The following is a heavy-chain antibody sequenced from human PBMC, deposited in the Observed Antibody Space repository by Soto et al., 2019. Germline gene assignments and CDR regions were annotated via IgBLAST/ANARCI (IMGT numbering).Heavy chain of an antibody. CDR3: ARIGGYHGPLDY. CDR1: GVSISSYF. V-gene: IGHV4-59*01. J-gene: IGHJ4*02. Sequence: SETLSLTCSVSGVSISSYFWSWIRQDPGRGLEWIGYTYHRGSTNYSPSLRSRVAISLDTSENQFSLKVNSVTAADTAVYYCARIGGYHGPLDYWGQGTPVT. CDR2: TYHRGST. D-gene: IGHD6-25*01.